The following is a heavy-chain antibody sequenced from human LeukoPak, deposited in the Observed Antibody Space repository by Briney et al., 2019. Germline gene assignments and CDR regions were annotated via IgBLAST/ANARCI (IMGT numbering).Heavy chain of an antibody. CDR2: IHHGVNT. Sequence: SETLSLTCIVSGYSVSSNSYWAWIRQSPGKGLEWIGSIHHGVNTYYNPSLMSRVSMSIDTSKNQCSLNLSSVTAADTAIFYCARWLGNGFDMWGQGTMVTVSS. CDR3: ARWLGNGFDM. J-gene: IGHJ3*02. V-gene: IGHV4-38-2*02. CDR1: GYSVSSNSY. D-gene: IGHD6-19*01.